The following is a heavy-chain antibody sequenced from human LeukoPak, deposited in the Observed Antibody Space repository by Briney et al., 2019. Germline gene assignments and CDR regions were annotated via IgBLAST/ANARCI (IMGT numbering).Heavy chain of an antibody. Sequence: ASVKVSCKASGYTFTSYGISWVRQAPGQGLEWMGFINSYNGNTNYAQTLQGGVTMTTDTSTSTAYMELRSLRSDETAVYYCARGRNYGSGSYYNSARSIWFDPWGQGTLVTVSS. CDR2: INSYNGNT. D-gene: IGHD3-10*01. V-gene: IGHV1-18*01. CDR3: ARGRNYGSGSYYNSARSIWFDP. CDR1: GYTFTSYG. J-gene: IGHJ5*02.